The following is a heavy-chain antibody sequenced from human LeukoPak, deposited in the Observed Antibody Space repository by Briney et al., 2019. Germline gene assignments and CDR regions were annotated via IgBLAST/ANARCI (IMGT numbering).Heavy chain of an antibody. Sequence: PGGSLRLSCAASGFTFSDYYMGWIRQAPGKGLEWFSYISSSGSTIYYADSVKGRFTISRDNAKNSLYLQMNSLRAEDTAVYYCARDAQNAQLVEYQLLLGWFDPWGQGTLVTVSS. CDR3: ARDAQNAQLVEYQLLLGWFDP. CDR1: GFTFSDYY. D-gene: IGHD2-2*01. V-gene: IGHV3-11*01. J-gene: IGHJ5*02. CDR2: ISSSGSTI.